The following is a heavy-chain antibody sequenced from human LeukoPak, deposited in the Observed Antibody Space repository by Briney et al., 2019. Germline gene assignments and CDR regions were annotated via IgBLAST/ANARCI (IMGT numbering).Heavy chain of an antibody. D-gene: IGHD6-13*01. CDR2: IRYDGSNK. CDR3: AKARELAAAAGLTF. CDR1: GFTFSSYG. Sequence: GGSLRLSCAASGFTFSSYGMHWVRQAPGKGLEWVAFIRYDGSNKYYADSVKGRFTISRDNSKNTLYLQMNSLRAEDTAVYYCAKARELAAAAGLTFWGQGTLVTVSS. V-gene: IGHV3-30*02. J-gene: IGHJ4*02.